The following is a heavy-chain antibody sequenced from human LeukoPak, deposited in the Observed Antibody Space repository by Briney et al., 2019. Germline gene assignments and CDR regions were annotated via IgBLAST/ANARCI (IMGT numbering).Heavy chain of an antibody. Sequence: SETLSDSCAVYGGSFSGYYWSWIRQPPGKGLEWIGEINHRGSTNYNPSLKNRVSTSVDTSKNQFSLKLSSVTAADTAVYYCARCVVVVGATPYAFDIWGQGPVHSVSS. J-gene: IGHJ3*02. CDR1: GGSFSGYY. D-gene: IGHD2-15*01. CDR3: ARCVVVVGATPYAFDI. CDR2: INHRGST. V-gene: IGHV4-34*01.